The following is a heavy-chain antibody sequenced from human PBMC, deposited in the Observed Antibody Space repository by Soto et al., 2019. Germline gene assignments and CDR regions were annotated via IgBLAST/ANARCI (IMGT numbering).Heavy chain of an antibody. CDR2: IIPIFGTA. Sequence: GASVKVSCKASGCTVSSYAISCVRQAPGQGLEWMGGIIPIFGTANYAQKFQGRVTITADKSTSTAYMELSSLRSEDTAVYYCARKGGYDTYYYYGMDVWGQGTTVTVSS. J-gene: IGHJ6*02. CDR1: GCTVSSYA. CDR3: ARKGGYDTYYYYGMDV. V-gene: IGHV1-69*06. D-gene: IGHD5-12*01.